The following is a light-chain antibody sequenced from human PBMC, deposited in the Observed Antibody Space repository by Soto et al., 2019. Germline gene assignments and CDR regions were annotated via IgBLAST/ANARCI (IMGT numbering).Light chain of an antibody. CDR2: SNN. CDR3: ASWDDRLGAVI. CDR1: SSNIGGTNY. Sequence: QSVLTQPPSASGTPGQRVFISCSGSSSNIGGTNYAYWYQQLPGAAPKLLMHSNNLRPSGVPERISGSKSGPSASLAISGLRSEDEAVYYCASWDDRLGAVIFGGGTKLTVL. V-gene: IGLV1-47*02. J-gene: IGLJ2*01.